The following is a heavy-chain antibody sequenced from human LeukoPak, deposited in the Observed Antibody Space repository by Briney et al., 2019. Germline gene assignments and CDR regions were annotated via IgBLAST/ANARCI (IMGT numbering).Heavy chain of an antibody. CDR3: AKYRMATTPYFDY. CDR1: GFTFTTYS. J-gene: IGHJ4*02. V-gene: IGHV3-23*01. CDR2: ITGSGGIT. D-gene: IGHD2-15*01. Sequence: GGSLRLSCAASGFTFTTYSMTWVRQAPGKGLQWVSAITGSGGITHYADSVKGRFTISRDNSKNTLYLQMNSLRAEDMAVYYCAKYRMATTPYFDYWGQGTLVTVSS.